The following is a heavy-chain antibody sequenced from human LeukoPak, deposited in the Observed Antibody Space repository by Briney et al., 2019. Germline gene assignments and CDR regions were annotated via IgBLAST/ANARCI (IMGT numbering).Heavy chain of an antibody. Sequence: PGRSLRLSCAASGFTFSSYGMHWVRQAPGKGLEWVAVISYDGSNKYYADSVKGRFTISRDNSKNTLYLQMNSLRAEDTAVYYCAKDRLKYSSGWYFYSQHWGQGTLVTVSS. V-gene: IGHV3-30*18. J-gene: IGHJ1*01. CDR1: GFTFSSYG. D-gene: IGHD6-19*01. CDR2: ISYDGSNK. CDR3: AKDRLKYSSGWYFYSQH.